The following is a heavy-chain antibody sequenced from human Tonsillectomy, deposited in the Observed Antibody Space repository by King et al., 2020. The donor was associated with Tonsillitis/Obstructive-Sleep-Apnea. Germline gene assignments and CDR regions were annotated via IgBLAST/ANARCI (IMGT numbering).Heavy chain of an antibody. CDR1: GFTFSSYW. CDR2: INSDGNST. J-gene: IGHJ4*02. CDR3: ARATDSFYGDSVDFDY. V-gene: IGHV3-74*01. Sequence: VQLVESGGGLVQPGGSLRLSCAASGFTFSSYWMHWVRQAPGKGLVWVSRINSDGNSTSYADSVKGRYTISRDNAKNTRKLQMNSLRAEDTAVYYCARATDSFYGDSVDFDYWGQGTLVTVSS. D-gene: IGHD4-17*01.